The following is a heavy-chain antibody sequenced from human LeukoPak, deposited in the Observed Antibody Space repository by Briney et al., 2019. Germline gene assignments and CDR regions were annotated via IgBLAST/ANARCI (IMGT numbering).Heavy chain of an antibody. CDR1: GGSISSYY. V-gene: IGHV4-59*01. D-gene: IGHD3-10*01. J-gene: IGHJ4*02. CDR3: ARAIRRFGELDFDY. Sequence: SETLSLTCTVSGGSISSYYWSWIRQPPGKGLEWIGYIYYSGSTNYNPSLKSRVTISVDTSKNQFSLKLSSVTAADTAVYYCARAIRRFGELDFDYWGQGTLVTVSS. CDR2: IYYSGST.